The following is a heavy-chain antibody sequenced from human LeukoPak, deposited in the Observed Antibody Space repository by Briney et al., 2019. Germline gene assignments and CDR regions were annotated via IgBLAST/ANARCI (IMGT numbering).Heavy chain of an antibody. CDR1: GGSISSGDYY. CDR2: IYYSGST. Sequence: NTSQTLSLTCTLSGGSISSGDYYWSWIRQPPGKGLEWVGYIYYSGSTYYNPYLKSRVTISVDTSKNQFSLKLSSVTAADTAVYYCARVTGYSSSYWFDPWGQGTLVTVSS. D-gene: IGHD6-13*01. J-gene: IGHJ5*02. V-gene: IGHV4-30-4*08. CDR3: ARVTGYSSSYWFDP.